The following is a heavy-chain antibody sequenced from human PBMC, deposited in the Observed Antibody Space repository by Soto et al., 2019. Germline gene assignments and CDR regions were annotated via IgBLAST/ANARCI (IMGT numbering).Heavy chain of an antibody. CDR1: GFTFSSYA. CDR3: AKDRDVVVVAATPDAFDI. V-gene: IGHV3-23*01. J-gene: IGHJ3*02. Sequence: EVQLLESGGGLVQPGGSLRLSCAASGFTFSSYAMSWVRQAPGKGLEWVSAISGSGGSTYYADSVKGRFTISRDNSKNTLYLQMNSLRAEDTAAYYCAKDRDVVVVAATPDAFDIWGQGTMVTVSS. CDR2: ISGSGGST. D-gene: IGHD2-15*01.